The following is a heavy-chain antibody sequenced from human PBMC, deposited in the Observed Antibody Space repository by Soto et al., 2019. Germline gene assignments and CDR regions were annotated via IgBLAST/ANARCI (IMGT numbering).Heavy chain of an antibody. D-gene: IGHD2-15*01. CDR2: ISYSAGYT. J-gene: IGHJ4*02. Sequence: EVQLLESGGGLAQPGGSLRLSCAASGFTFSSYAMNWVRQAPGKGLEWVSTISYSAGYTYYAESVKGRFTISRDNSKNTLFLQMNSLRVEDTAVYYCAKERSQDPATYSKRFVDCWGQGTLVTVSS. V-gene: IGHV3-23*01. CDR1: GFTFSSYA. CDR3: AKERSQDPATYSKRFVDC.